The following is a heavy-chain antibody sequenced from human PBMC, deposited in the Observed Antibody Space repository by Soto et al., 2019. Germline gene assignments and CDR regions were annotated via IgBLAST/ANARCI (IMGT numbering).Heavy chain of an antibody. CDR2: IWYDGSNK. V-gene: IGHV3-33*01. Sequence: GGSLRLSCAASGFTFSSYGMHWVRQAPGKGLEWVAVIWYDGSNKYYADSVKGRFTISRDNSKNTLYLQMNSLRAEDTAVYYCASLISGGWYSYDAFDIWGQGTMVTVSS. CDR3: ASLISGGWYSYDAFDI. J-gene: IGHJ3*02. D-gene: IGHD6-19*01. CDR1: GFTFSSYG.